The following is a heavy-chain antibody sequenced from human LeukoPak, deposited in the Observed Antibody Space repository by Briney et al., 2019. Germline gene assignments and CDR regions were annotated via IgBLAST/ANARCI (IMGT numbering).Heavy chain of an antibody. Sequence: PGGSLRLSCAASGFTFSTYAMSWVRQVPGKGLEWVANIKDDGSEKYYVDSVKGRFTISRDDAKNSLYLQMNSLRAEDTAVYYCARARDSSWDYWGQGTLVTVSS. CDR3: ARARDSSWDY. CDR2: IKDDGSEK. V-gene: IGHV3-7*03. D-gene: IGHD6-13*01. J-gene: IGHJ4*02. CDR1: GFTFSTYA.